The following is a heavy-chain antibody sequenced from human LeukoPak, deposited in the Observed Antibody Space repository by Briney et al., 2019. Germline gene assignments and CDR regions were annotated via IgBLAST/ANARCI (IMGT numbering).Heavy chain of an antibody. CDR2: IYYSGST. D-gene: IGHD3-22*01. V-gene: IGHV4-31*03. CDR1: GGSISSGGYY. J-gene: IGHJ5*02. CDR3: ARVYHYYDSSGLYP. Sequence: SQTLSLTCTVSGGSISSGGYYWSWIRQHPGKGLEWIGYIYYSGSTYYNPSLKSRVTISVDTSKNQFSLKLSSVTAADTAVYYCARVYHYYDSSGLYPWGQGTLVTVSS.